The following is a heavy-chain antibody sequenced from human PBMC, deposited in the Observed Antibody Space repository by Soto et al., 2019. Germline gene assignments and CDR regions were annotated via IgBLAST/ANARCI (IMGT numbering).Heavy chain of an antibody. CDR2: INPNSGGT. CDR3: ARGGSITMVRGVYYYGMDV. J-gene: IGHJ6*02. D-gene: IGHD3-10*01. Sequence: GASVKVSCKASGYTFTGYYMHWVRQAPGQGLEWMGWINPNSGGTNYAQKFQGWVTMTRDTSISTAYMELSRLRSDDTAVYYCARGGSITMVRGVYYYGMDVWGQGTTVTVSS. CDR1: GYTFTGYY. V-gene: IGHV1-2*04.